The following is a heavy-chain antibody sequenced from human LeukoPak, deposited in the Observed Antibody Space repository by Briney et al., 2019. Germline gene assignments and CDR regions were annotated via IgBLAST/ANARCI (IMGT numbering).Heavy chain of an antibody. V-gene: IGHV3-9*01. CDR3: AKTREYYDKVGGNFDY. J-gene: IGHJ4*02. D-gene: IGHD3-22*01. CDR1: GFTFDDYA. Sequence: GRSLRLSCAASGFTFDDYAMHWVRQAPGKGLEWVSGISWNSGSIGYADSVKGRFTISRDNAKNSLYLQMNSLRAEDTALYYCAKTREYYDKVGGNFDYWGQGTLVTVSS. CDR2: ISWNSGSI.